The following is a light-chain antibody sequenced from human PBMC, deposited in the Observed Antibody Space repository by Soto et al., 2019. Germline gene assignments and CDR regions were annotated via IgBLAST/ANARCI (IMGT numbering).Light chain of an antibody. CDR1: QSVSIY. CDR3: QQYGSSGT. Sequence: EIVLTQSPATLSLSPGERATLSCRASQSVSIYLAWYQQKPGQAPSLLIYGAFTRATGIPARFSGTGSRTEFTLTISRLEPEDFAVYYCQQYGSSGTFGQGTKVDIK. V-gene: IGKV3-20*01. J-gene: IGKJ1*01. CDR2: GAF.